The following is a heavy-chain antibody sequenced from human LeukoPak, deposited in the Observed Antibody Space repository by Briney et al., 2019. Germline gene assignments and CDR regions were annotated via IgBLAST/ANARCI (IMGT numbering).Heavy chain of an antibody. V-gene: IGHV4-38-2*01. Sequence: PSETLSLTCAVSGASSSDPYYWGWIRQPPERGLQWIGTIYVNGDTFYNPSLKSRVTISEDTSKNQLSLTLTSVTAADTAIHYCARGYNWNDGAFDPWGQGALVTVSS. D-gene: IGHD1-20*01. CDR2: IYVNGDT. CDR1: GASSSDPYY. J-gene: IGHJ5*02. CDR3: ARGYNWNDGAFDP.